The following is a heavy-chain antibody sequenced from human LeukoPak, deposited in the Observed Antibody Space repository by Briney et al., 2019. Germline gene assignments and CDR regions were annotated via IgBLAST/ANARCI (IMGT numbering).Heavy chain of an antibody. CDR3: ARQYSSGWYWGAFDI. CDR2: IYSGGST. CDR1: GFTVSSNY. D-gene: IGHD6-19*01. Sequence: GGSLRLSCAASGFTVSSNYMSWVRQAPGKWLEWVSVIYSGGSTYYADSVKGRFTISRDNSKNTLYLQMNSLRAEDTAVYYCARQYSSGWYWGAFDIWGQGTMVTVSS. J-gene: IGHJ3*02. V-gene: IGHV3-53*01.